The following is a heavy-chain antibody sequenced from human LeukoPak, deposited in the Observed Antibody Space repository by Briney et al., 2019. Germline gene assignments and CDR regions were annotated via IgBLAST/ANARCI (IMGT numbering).Heavy chain of an antibody. CDR3: ARSSGLIWFGEFTTEYYFDY. D-gene: IGHD3-10*01. CDR1: GYTFTSYD. CDR2: MNPNSGNT. Sequence: EASVKVSCKASGYTFTSYDINWVRQATGQGLEWMGWMNPNSGNTGYAQKFQGRVTMTRNTSISTAYMELSSLRSEDTAVYYCARSSGLIWFGEFTTEYYFDYWGQGTLVTVSS. V-gene: IGHV1-8*02. J-gene: IGHJ4*02.